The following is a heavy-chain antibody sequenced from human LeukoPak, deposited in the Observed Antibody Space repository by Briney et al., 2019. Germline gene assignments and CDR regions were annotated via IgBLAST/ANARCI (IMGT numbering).Heavy chain of an antibody. Sequence: SETLSLTCTVSGGSISSTTYYWGWIRQPPGKGLEWIGTISYSGTTFYNPSLKSRVTISVDTSKNQFSLKLSSVTAADTAVYYCARPIIVSDFWSGYYCWGQGTLVTVSS. V-gene: IGHV4-39*01. D-gene: IGHD3-3*01. CDR2: ISYSGTT. CDR1: GGSISSTTYY. J-gene: IGHJ4*02. CDR3: ARPIIVSDFWSGYYC.